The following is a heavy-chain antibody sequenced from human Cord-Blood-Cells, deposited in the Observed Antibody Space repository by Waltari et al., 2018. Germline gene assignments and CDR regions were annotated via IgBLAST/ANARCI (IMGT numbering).Heavy chain of an antibody. V-gene: IGHV3-30*02. Sequence: QVQLLESGGGVVQPGGSLRLSCAASGFTFSRYGMHWVRQAPGKGLEWVAFIRYDGSNKYYADSVKGRFTISRDNSKNKLYLQMNSLRAEDTAVYYCAKVYGSGSYDAFDIWGQGTMVTVSS. D-gene: IGHD3-10*01. J-gene: IGHJ3*02. CDR1: GFTFSRYG. CDR3: AKVYGSGSYDAFDI. CDR2: IRYDGSNK.